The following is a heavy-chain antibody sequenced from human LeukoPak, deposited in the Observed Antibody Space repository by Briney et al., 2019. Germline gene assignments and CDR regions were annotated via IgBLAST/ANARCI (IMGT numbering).Heavy chain of an antibody. V-gene: IGHV3-30*04. Sequence: GRSLRLSCAASGFTFSSYAMYWVRQAPGKGLEWVAVISYDGSNKYYADSVEGRFTISRDNSKNTLYLQMNSLRAEDTAVYYCAREFDQLHDYWGQGTLVTVSS. CDR2: ISYDGSNK. CDR3: AREFDQLHDY. D-gene: IGHD2-2*01. CDR1: GFTFSSYA. J-gene: IGHJ4*02.